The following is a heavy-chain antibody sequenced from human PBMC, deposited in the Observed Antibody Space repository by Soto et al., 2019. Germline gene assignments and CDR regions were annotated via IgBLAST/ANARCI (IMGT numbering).Heavy chain of an antibody. CDR1: GGSISSGGDF. D-gene: IGHD2-21*02. V-gene: IGHV4-31*03. CDR2: IYYSGTT. CDR3: ARGTATAQYYFDS. J-gene: IGHJ4*02. Sequence: SETLSLTCTVSGGSISSGGDFWIWIRQHSGKGLEWIGFIYYSGTTYYNPSLQGRASISVGTSKNQFSLKLRSVTAADTAVYFCARGTATAQYYFDSWGQGTLVTVSS.